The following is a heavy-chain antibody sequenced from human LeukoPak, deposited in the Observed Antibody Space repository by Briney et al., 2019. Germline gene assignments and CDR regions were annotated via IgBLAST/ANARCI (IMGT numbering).Heavy chain of an antibody. CDR1: GFTFSSYA. D-gene: IGHD2-8*02. V-gene: IGHV3-23*01. Sequence: PGGSLRLSCAASGFTFSSYAMSWVRQAPGKGLEWVSAISGSGGSTYYVDSVKGRFTISRDNSKNTLYLQMDSLRAEDTAVYYRAKARTSTGGYHFDYWGQRTPVTVSS. J-gene: IGHJ4*02. CDR3: AKARTSTGGYHFDY. CDR2: ISGSGGST.